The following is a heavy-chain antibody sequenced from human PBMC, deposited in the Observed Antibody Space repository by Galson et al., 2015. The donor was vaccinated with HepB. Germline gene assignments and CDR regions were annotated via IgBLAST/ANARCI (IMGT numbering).Heavy chain of an antibody. J-gene: IGHJ6*03. V-gene: IGHV3-33*01. Sequence: SLRLSCAASGFTFSSYGMHWVRQAPGTGLEWVAVIWYDGSNKYYADSVKGRFTISRDNSKNTLYLQMNSLRAEDTAVYYCARDSGYYYMDVWGKGTTVTVSS. CDR1: GFTFSSYG. CDR3: ARDSGYYYMDV. D-gene: IGHD3-10*01. CDR2: IWYDGSNK.